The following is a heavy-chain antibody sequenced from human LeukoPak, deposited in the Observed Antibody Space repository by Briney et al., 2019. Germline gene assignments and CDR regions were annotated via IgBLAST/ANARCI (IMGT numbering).Heavy chain of an antibody. Sequence: GESLKISCKGSGYSFTSYWIGWVRQMPGKGLEWMGIIYPGDSDTRYSPSFQGQVTISADKSISTAYLQWSSLKASDTAMYYCARHVEDTAMVPNYYYYYMDVWGKGTTVTVSS. V-gene: IGHV5-51*01. J-gene: IGHJ6*03. D-gene: IGHD5-18*01. CDR1: GYSFTSYW. CDR2: IYPGDSDT. CDR3: ARHVEDTAMVPNYYYYYMDV.